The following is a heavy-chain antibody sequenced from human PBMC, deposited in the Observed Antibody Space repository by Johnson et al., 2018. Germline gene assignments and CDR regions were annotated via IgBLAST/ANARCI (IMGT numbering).Heavy chain of an antibody. D-gene: IGHD6-19*01. CDR3: ARDRAAVAGIGYFQY. CDR2: IYSGGST. V-gene: IGHV3-66*02. Sequence: EVQLLESGGGLVQPGRSLRLSCAASGFTFDDYAMHWVRQAPGKGLEWVSGIYSGGSTSYADSVKGRFTISRDNSKNTLYLQMGSLRTEDMAVYFCARDRAAVAGIGYFQYWGQGTLVTVSS. J-gene: IGHJ1*01. CDR1: GFTFDDYA.